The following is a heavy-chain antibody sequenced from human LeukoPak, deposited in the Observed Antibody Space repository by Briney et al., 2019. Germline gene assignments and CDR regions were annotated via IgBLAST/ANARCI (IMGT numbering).Heavy chain of an antibody. V-gene: IGHV3-23*01. J-gene: IGHJ3*02. CDR3: AKKSKWELLKHDAFDI. D-gene: IGHD1-26*01. CDR1: GFTFSSYA. CDR2: ISGSGGST. Sequence: HPGGSLRLSCAASGFTFSSYAMSWVRQAPGKGLEWVSAISGSGGSTYYADSVKGRFTISRDNSKNTLYLQMNSLRAEDTAVYYCAKKSKWELLKHDAFDIWGQGTMVTVSS.